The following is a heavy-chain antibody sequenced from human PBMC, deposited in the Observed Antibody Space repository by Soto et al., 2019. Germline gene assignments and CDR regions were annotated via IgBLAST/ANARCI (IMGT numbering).Heavy chain of an antibody. J-gene: IGHJ5*02. D-gene: IGHD2-15*01. CDR2: IDYNGVT. Sequence: PSETLSLTCTVCGGSIYSSGYYWGWIRQPPGRGLEWIGNIDYNGVTYSNPSLKSRVTISRDTSKNQFSLKLTSVTAADTALYYCGKVLVGATGHADSDTWGPGTLVTVSS. CDR3: GKVLVGATGHADSDT. CDR1: GGSIYSSGYY. V-gene: IGHV4-39*01.